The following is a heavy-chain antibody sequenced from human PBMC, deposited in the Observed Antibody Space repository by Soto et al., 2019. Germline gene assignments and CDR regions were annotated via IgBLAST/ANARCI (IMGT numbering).Heavy chain of an antibody. D-gene: IGHD3-22*01. CDR3: AKMSSENYYDPVFS. CDR1: GFTFSDYY. J-gene: IGHJ4*02. CDR2: ISSSGNTI. V-gene: IGHV3-11*01. Sequence: QVQLVESGGGLVKTSESLTIACAASGFTFSDYYMSWVRQAPGKGLEWVSYISSSGNTIYYADSVKGRFTISRDNAKNSVYLQMNSLRAEDTARYFCAKMSSENYYDPVFSWGQGTLVTVSS.